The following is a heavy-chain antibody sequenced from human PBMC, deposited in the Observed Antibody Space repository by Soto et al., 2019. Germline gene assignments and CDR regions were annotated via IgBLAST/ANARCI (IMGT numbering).Heavy chain of an antibody. CDR1: GVTFISHW. V-gene: IGHV3-7*01. CDR3: AGVRGWPTIFDS. J-gene: IGHJ4*02. D-gene: IGHD6-19*01. Sequence: PGGFLRLSCAGSGVTFISHWMSWVRQAPGKGLERVANINQDGTEKYYVDSVEGRFTISRDNAKNSLYLQMNSLRVEDKAVYYCAGVRGWPTIFDSWGQGTLVTVSS. CDR2: INQDGTEK.